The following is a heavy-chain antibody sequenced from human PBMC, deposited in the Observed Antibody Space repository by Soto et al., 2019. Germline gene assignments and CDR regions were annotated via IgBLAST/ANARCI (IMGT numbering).Heavy chain of an antibody. V-gene: IGHV3-23*01. Sequence: GSRRLSCAASGFAFSSHPMSWVRQAPEKGLEWVAGISDGGDLTYNADSVRGRFTISRDNSRNTLYLQMNSLRAEDTAVYYCARRVIGSSRAFDIWGQGTMVTVS. CDR3: ARRVIGSSRAFDI. CDR1: GFAFSSHP. CDR2: ISDGGDLT. J-gene: IGHJ3*02. D-gene: IGHD3-10*01.